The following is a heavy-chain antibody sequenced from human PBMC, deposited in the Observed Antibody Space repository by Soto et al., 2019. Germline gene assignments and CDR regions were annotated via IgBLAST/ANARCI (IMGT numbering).Heavy chain of an antibody. J-gene: IGHJ4*02. V-gene: IGHV3-15*01. Sequence: GGALRVSCSSSGFTFRNAGMTGVRQAPGKGLEWVGRIKSYTNGGTTDYAAPVKGGFAISRDDSKNTLYLQMNSLKTEDAGVYYCTTDDPINKYWGQGTLVPVSS. CDR1: GFTFRNAG. CDR3: TTDDPINKY. CDR2: IKSYTNGGTT.